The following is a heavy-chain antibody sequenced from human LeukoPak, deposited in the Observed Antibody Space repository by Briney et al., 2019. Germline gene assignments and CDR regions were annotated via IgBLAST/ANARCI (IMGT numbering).Heavy chain of an antibody. Sequence: PGGSLRLSCAASGFTFSSYWMGWVRQVPGQGLEWVANIKQDGSEKFYVASVKGRFTISRDNGKSSLYLQMNSLRAEDTALYYCATSYDMGWLIGYWGQGTLVTVSS. CDR2: IKQDGSEK. V-gene: IGHV3-7*03. D-gene: IGHD3/OR15-3a*01. CDR3: ATSYDMGWLIGY. J-gene: IGHJ4*02. CDR1: GFTFSSYW.